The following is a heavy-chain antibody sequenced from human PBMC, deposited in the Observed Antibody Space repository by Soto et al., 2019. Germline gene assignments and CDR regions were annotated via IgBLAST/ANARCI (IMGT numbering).Heavy chain of an antibody. V-gene: IGHV3-30-3*01. CDR2: IAYDETNK. CDR1: GFTFSTYA. CDR3: ARTKGVVPDYYGMDV. J-gene: IGHJ6*02. Sequence: QVQLVESGGGVVQPGRSLRLSCAASGFTFSTYAMHWVRQAPGKGLEWVAVIAYDETNKYYADSVKGRCTISRDNSXSTLYLQMNSLRAEDTAVYYCARTKGVVPDYYGMDVWGQGTTVTVSS. D-gene: IGHD3-10*01.